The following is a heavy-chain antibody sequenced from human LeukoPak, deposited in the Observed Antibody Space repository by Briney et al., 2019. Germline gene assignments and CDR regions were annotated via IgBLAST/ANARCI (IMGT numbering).Heavy chain of an antibody. D-gene: IGHD2-15*01. J-gene: IGHJ5*02. CDR1: GGSISSYY. CDR2: ISYGGST. Sequence: SETLSLTCTVSGGSISSYYWSWIRQPPGKGLEWIGYISYGGSTNYNPSLKSRVTMSVDTSKNQFSLKLSSVTAADTAVYYCAGCRGGGWQNYFDTWGQGTLVTVSS. V-gene: IGHV4-59*08. CDR3: AGCRGGGWQNYFDT.